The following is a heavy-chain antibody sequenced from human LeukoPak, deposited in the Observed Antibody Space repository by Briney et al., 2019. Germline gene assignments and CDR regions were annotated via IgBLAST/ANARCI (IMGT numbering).Heavy chain of an antibody. V-gene: IGHV5-51*01. CDR1: GYSFTSYW. D-gene: IGHD6-19*01. Sequence: GGSLKISCKGSGYSFTSYWIGWVRQMPGKGLEWMGIIYPGDSDTRYSPSFQGQVTISADKSISTAYLQWSSLKASDTAMYYCARGIFSSGWASDYWGQGTLVTVSS. CDR3: ARGIFSSGWASDY. CDR2: IYPGDSDT. J-gene: IGHJ4*02.